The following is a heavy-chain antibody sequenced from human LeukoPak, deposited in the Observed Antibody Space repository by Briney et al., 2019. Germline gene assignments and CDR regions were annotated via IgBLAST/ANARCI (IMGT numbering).Heavy chain of an antibody. V-gene: IGHV1-2*02. CDR3: AKYYYDSYEGYYFDY. Sequence: ASVTVSCKASGYTFSGYYMHWVRQAPGQGLEWMGWINPNSGGTNYAQKFQGRVTMTRDTSISTAYMELSRLKSDDTAFYYCAKYYYDSYEGYYFDYWGQGTLVTVSS. D-gene: IGHD3-22*01. CDR2: INPNSGGT. J-gene: IGHJ4*02. CDR1: GYTFSGYY.